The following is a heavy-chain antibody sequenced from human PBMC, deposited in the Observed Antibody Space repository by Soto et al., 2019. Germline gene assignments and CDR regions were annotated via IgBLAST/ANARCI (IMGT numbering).Heavy chain of an antibody. J-gene: IGHJ4*02. Sequence: LSLTCTVSGGSISSSSYYWGWIRQPPGKGLEWIGSIYYSGSTYYNPSLKSRVTISVDTSKNQFSLKLSSVTAADTAVYYCASIYGSFDYWGQGTLVTVSS. V-gene: IGHV4-39*01. CDR2: IYYSGST. CDR1: GGSISSSSYY. CDR3: ASIYGSFDY. D-gene: IGHD3-10*01.